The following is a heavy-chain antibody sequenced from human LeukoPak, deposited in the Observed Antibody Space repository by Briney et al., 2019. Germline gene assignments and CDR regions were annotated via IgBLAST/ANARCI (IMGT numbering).Heavy chain of an antibody. Sequence: GGSLRLSCAASGFTFSSYSMNWVRQAPGKGLEWVSSISSSSSYIYYADSVKGRFTISRDNAKNSLYLQMNSLGAEDTAVYYCATKKGYCSGGSCYYWFDPWGQGTLVTVSS. D-gene: IGHD2-15*01. CDR1: GFTFSSYS. V-gene: IGHV3-21*01. CDR2: ISSSSSYI. CDR3: ATKKGYCSGGSCYYWFDP. J-gene: IGHJ5*02.